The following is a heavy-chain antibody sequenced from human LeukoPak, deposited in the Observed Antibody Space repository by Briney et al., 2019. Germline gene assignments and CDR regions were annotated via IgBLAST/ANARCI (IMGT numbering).Heavy chain of an antibody. CDR3: ARGWLQPYWYFDL. CDR1: GYTFSNYG. Sequence: ASVKVSCKASGYTFSNYGISWVRQAPGQRLEWMGWISPYNGNTDYAQKLQGRVTMTTDTSTTTGYMELRSLRSDDTAVYYCARGWLQPYWYFDLWGRGTVVTVSS. D-gene: IGHD5-24*01. J-gene: IGHJ2*01. CDR2: ISPYNGNT. V-gene: IGHV1-18*01.